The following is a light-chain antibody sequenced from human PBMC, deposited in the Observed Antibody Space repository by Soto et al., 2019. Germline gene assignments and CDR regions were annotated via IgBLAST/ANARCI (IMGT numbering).Light chain of an antibody. CDR1: QSVSSSY. CDR3: PQYGSSPYT. V-gene: IGKV3-20*01. Sequence: EIVLTQSPGTLSLSPGERATLSCRASQSVSSSYLAWYQQKPGQAPRLLIYGASSRATGIPDRFSGSGSGTDITLNISSLEPEDFAVYYWPQYGSSPYTFGQGPKLEIK. J-gene: IGKJ2*01. CDR2: GAS.